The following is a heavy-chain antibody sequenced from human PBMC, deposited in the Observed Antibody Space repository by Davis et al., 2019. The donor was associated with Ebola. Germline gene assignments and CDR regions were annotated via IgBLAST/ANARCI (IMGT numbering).Heavy chain of an antibody. J-gene: IGHJ3*02. D-gene: IGHD5-12*01. Sequence: ASVKVSCKASGYTFTSYDINWVRQAPGQGLEWMGWISTYNGNTNYAQKLQGRVTMTTDTSTSTAYMELSSLRSEDTALYYCTTPGGQDSGYDVFDIWGQGTMVTVSS. CDR1: GYTFTSYD. CDR2: ISTYNGNT. V-gene: IGHV1-18*01. CDR3: TTPGGQDSGYDVFDI.